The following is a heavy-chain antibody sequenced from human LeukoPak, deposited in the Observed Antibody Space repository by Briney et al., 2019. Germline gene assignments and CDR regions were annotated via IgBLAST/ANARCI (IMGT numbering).Heavy chain of an antibody. CDR1: GYTFTSYD. CDR2: MNPNSGNT. CDR3: AREGRVAARYYYYYMDV. Sequence: ASVKVSCKASGYTFTSYDINWVRQATGHGLEWMGWMNPNSGNTGYAQKFQGRVTITRNTSISTAYMELSSLRSEDTAVYYCAREGRVAARYYYYYMDVWGKGTTVTVSS. V-gene: IGHV1-8*03. J-gene: IGHJ6*03. D-gene: IGHD6-6*01.